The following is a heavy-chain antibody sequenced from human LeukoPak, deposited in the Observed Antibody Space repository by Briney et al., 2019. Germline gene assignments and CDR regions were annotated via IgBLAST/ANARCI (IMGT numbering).Heavy chain of an antibody. CDR1: GGSISSSN. CDR2: ISPSSSYI. D-gene: IGHD3-22*01. V-gene: IGHV3-21*01. J-gene: IGHJ4*02. Sequence: PSETLSLTCTVSGGSISSSNYYWGWIRQPPGKGLEWVSSISPSSSYIYYADSVKGRFAISRDYAKNSLYLQMNSLRAEDTAVYYCAREAYDSSSGYYVDSWGQGTLVTVSS. CDR3: AREAYDSSSGYYVDS.